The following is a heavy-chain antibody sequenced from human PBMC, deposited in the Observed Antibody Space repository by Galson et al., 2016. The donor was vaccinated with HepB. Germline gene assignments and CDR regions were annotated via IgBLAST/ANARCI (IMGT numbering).Heavy chain of an antibody. CDR1: GGSISSYY. CDR3: ARTPSRGGMDV. CDR2: IYHSGST. D-gene: IGHD3-10*01. V-gene: IGHV4-59*01. Sequence: SETLSLTCTVSGGSISSYYWSWIRQPPGKGLEWIGYIYHSGSTNYNPPLKSRVTRSVDTSKNQFSLKLTSVTTADTAVYYCARTPSRGGMDVWGQGTTVTVSS. J-gene: IGHJ6*02.